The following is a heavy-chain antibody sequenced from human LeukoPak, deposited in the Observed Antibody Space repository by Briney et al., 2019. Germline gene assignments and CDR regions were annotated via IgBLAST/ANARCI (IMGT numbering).Heavy chain of an antibody. Sequence: GGSLRLSCAASGFTFNKYTMNWVRQAPGKGLEWVSSISTSSSYIYYADSVKGRFTISRDNAKNSLYLQMNSLRAEDTAVYYCTRIIGISGTYPTDYWGQGTLVTVSS. J-gene: IGHJ4*02. CDR1: GFTFNKYT. CDR3: TRIIGISGTYPTDY. CDR2: ISTSSSYI. V-gene: IGHV3-21*01. D-gene: IGHD1-26*01.